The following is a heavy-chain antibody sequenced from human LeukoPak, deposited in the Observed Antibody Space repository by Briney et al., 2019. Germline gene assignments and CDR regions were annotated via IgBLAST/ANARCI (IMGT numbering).Heavy chain of an antibody. CDR3: ARMMTFFDP. J-gene: IGHJ5*02. V-gene: IGHV4-61*02. D-gene: IGHD3-16*01. CDR2: IYTSGST. CDR1: GGSISSGSYY. Sequence: PSETLSLTCTVSGGSISSGSYYWSWTRQPAGKGLEWIGRIYTSGSTNYNPSLKSRVTISVDTSKNQFSLKLSSVTAADTAVYYCARMMTFFDPWGQGTLVTVSS.